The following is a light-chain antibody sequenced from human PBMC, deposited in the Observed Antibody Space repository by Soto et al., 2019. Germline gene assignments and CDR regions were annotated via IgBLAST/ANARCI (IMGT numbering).Light chain of an antibody. CDR1: QSVSSIY. CDR2: GAS. J-gene: IGKJ1*01. Sequence: DIVLTQSPGTLSFSPGERATLSCRASQSVSSIYLAWYQQKPGQAPRLLIYGASSRATGVPDRFSGSGSGTDFTLTISRLEPEDSAVYYCQQYDSSPWTFGQGTKVDI. CDR3: QQYDSSPWT. V-gene: IGKV3-20*01.